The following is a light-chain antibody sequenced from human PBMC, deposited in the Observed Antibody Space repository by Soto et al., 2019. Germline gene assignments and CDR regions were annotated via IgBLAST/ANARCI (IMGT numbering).Light chain of an antibody. V-gene: IGKV3-20*01. CDR2: GAS. Sequence: EIVLTQSPGTPSLSPGERATLSCRASQSVGSSLSWYQQKPGQAPRLLFYGASNRATAIPDRFSGSGFGTDFTLTITRLEPEDFAVYYCQQYGDSPQTFGPGTKVDIK. CDR1: QSVGSS. J-gene: IGKJ1*01. CDR3: QQYGDSPQT.